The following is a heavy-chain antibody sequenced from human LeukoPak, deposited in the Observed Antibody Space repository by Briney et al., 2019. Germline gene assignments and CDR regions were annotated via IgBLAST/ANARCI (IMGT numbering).Heavy chain of an antibody. J-gene: IGHJ4*02. Sequence: GALRLSCAASGFPFSSYSIHWVRQAPGKGLEWVSYISSGSNTRYYADSVKGRFTISRDNAKNSLYLQMNSLRAEDMALYYCAKSSSDWYGGSDDYFDYWGQGTLVTVSS. D-gene: IGHD6-19*01. CDR3: AKSSSDWYGGSDDYFDY. V-gene: IGHV3-48*04. CDR1: GFPFSSYS. CDR2: ISSGSNTR.